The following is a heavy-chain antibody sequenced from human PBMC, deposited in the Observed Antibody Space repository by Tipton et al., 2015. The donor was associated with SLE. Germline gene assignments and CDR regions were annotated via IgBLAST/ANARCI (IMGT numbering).Heavy chain of an antibody. CDR2: IYYNGNT. Sequence: TLSLTCAVYGGSFSGYYWSWIRQSPGKGLEWIGSIYYNGNTYYRPSLKSRVTISVDTSKNQISLNLSSVTAADTAVYYCARRLIYDAFDVWGQGIMVTASS. J-gene: IGHJ3*01. V-gene: IGHV4-34*01. CDR1: GGSFSGYY. D-gene: IGHD2-21*02. CDR3: ARRLIYDAFDV.